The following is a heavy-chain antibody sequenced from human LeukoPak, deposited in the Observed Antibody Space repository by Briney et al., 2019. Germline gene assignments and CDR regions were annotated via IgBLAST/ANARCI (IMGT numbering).Heavy chain of an antibody. V-gene: IGHV4-34*01. CDR3: ARRRVTVIVVSTFDS. CDR2: VADYGSV. D-gene: IGHD3-22*01. J-gene: IGHJ4*02. Sequence: SETLSLTCAVYGGSFTNYFWSWVRQSPGKGLEWIGEVADYGSVNYNPSLQSRVTISLDTSKNHFSLKVSSMTAADTAVYYCARRRVTVIVVSTFDSWGQGTLDTVSS. CDR1: GGSFTNYF.